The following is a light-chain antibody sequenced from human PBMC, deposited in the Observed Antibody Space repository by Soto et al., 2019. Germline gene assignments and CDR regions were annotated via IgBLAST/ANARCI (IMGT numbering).Light chain of an antibody. CDR1: SSDVGGYNY. CDR3: SSYRRGSTYG. Sequence: QSVLTQPASVSGSPGQSITVSCTGTSSDVGGYNYVSWYQQHPGKASRLMIYDVTNRPSGVSNRFSGSKSGNTASLTISGLQAEDEADYYCSSYRRGSTYGFGTGTKVTVL. V-gene: IGLV2-14*01. J-gene: IGLJ1*01. CDR2: DVT.